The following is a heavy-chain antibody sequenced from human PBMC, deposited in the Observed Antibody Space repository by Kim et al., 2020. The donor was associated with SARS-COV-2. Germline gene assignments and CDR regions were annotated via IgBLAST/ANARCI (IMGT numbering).Heavy chain of an antibody. Sequence: ASVKVSCKASGYTFTGYYIHWVRPAPGQGLEWMGWINPNSGITNYAQNFQGRVTMTRDTSISTVYMELSGLRSDDTGVYYCARDPSSSWPLWFDPWGQGTLVTVSS. J-gene: IGHJ5*02. CDR1: GYTFTGYY. V-gene: IGHV1-2*02. CDR2: INPNSGIT. CDR3: ARDPSSSWPLWFDP. D-gene: IGHD6-13*01.